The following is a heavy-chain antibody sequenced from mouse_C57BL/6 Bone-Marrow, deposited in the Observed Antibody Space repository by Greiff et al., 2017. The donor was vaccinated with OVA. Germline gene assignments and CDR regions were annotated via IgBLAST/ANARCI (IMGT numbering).Heavy chain of an antibody. Sequence: QVQLQQPGAELVRPGSSVKLSCKASGYTFTSYWMHWVKQRPIQGLEWIGNIDPSDSETHYNQKFKDKATLTVDKSSSTAYMQLSSLTSEDAAVYYCARGRGNYPRFAYWGKGTLVTVSA. D-gene: IGHD2-1*01. CDR1: GYTFTSYW. CDR2: IDPSDSET. J-gene: IGHJ3*01. CDR3: ARGRGNYPRFAY. V-gene: IGHV1-52*01.